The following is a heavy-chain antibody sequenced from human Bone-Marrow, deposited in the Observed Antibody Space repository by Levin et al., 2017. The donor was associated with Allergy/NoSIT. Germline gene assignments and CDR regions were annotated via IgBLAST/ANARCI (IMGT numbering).Heavy chain of an antibody. J-gene: IGHJ4*02. V-gene: IGHV3-53*01. D-gene: IGHD4-17*01. CDR3: ARELSFGDYVLGY. CDR2: IYGAGRT. Sequence: GESLKISCAASGFSVSDNYMSWVRQAPGKGLEWVSLIYGAGRTRYADSVKGRFTISRDNSKNTLYLHMNSLRAEDTAVYYCARELSFGDYVLGYWGQGTLVTVSS. CDR1: GFSVSDNY.